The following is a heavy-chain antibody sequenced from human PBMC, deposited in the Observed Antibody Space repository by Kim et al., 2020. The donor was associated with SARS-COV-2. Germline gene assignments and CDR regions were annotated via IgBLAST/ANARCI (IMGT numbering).Heavy chain of an antibody. J-gene: IGHJ6*02. CDR1: GGTFSSYA. V-gene: IGHV1-69*13. Sequence: SVKVSCKASGGTFSSYAISWVRQAPGQGLEWMGGIIPIFGTANYAQKFQGRVTITADESTSTAYMELSSLRSEDTAVYYCARAGPSSGSYFKYLYYYYGMDVWGQGTTVTVSS. D-gene: IGHD1-26*01. CDR2: IIPIFGTA. CDR3: ARAGPSSGSYFKYLYYYYGMDV.